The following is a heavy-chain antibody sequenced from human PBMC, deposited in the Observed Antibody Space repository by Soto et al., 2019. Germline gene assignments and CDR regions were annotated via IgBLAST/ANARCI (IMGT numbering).Heavy chain of an antibody. CDR2: IYTSGST. CDR3: ARDKDYYDSSGFDY. D-gene: IGHD3-22*01. CDR1: GGSISSYY. J-gene: IGHJ4*02. V-gene: IGHV4-4*07. Sequence: KTSETLSLTCTVSGGSISSYYWSWIRQPAGKGLEWIGRIYTSGSTNYNPSLKSRVTMSVGTSKNQFSLKLSSVTAADTAVYYCARDKDYYDSSGFDYWGQGTLVTVSS.